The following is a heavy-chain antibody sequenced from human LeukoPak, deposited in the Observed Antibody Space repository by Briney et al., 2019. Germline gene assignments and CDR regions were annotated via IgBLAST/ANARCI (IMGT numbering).Heavy chain of an antibody. J-gene: IGHJ3*02. V-gene: IGHV3-21*06. CDR2: IDAGRNYI. CDR3: ARDKGLAIRAYDI. Sequence: GGSLRLSCVASGFTFSTDNMNWVRQAAGKGLDWVAFIDAGRNYIQYADSLKGRFIISTDIAQNSLFLEVNSLRVEDTAVYYCARDKGLAIRAYDIWGQGTMVTVSS. D-gene: IGHD3-9*01. CDR1: GFTFSTDN.